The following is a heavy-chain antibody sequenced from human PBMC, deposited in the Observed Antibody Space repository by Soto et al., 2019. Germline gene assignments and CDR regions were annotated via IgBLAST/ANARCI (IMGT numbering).Heavy chain of an antibody. D-gene: IGHD2-2*01. V-gene: IGHV1-18*04. CDR3: ATRAPAASGAGDYYYHMDV. CDR1: GYTFTSYG. J-gene: IGHJ6*02. Sequence: GASVKVSCKASGYTFTSYGVSWVRQSPGQGLEWMGWITAYNGNTNYAQKRQGRVTMTTDTSTSTAYMELRSLRSDDTAVYYCATRAPAASGAGDYYYHMDVWGQGTTVTVSS. CDR2: ITAYNGNT.